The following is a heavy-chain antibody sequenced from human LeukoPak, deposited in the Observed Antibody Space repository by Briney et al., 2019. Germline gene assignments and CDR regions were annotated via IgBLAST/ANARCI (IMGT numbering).Heavy chain of an antibody. CDR3: ARHMWSIVVVSPWGY. J-gene: IGHJ4*02. Sequence: PSETLSLTCAVSGYSISSGYYWAWIRPPPGKGLEWIGSIYHSGSTYYNPSLKSRVTISVDTSKNQCSLKLSSVTAADTAVYYCARHMWSIVVVSPWGYWGQGTLVTVSS. D-gene: IGHD2-21*01. CDR2: IYHSGST. V-gene: IGHV4-38-2*01. CDR1: GYSISSGYY.